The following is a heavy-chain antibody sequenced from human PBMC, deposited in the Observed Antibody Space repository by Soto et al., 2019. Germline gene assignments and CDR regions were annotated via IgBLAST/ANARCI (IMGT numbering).Heavy chain of an antibody. CDR2: IGTAGDT. V-gene: IGHV3-13*01. CDR1: GFTFSGFD. CDR3: AKSQEIGTHFFDS. D-gene: IGHD6-13*01. Sequence: LRLSCEASGFTFSGFDMHWVRQPTGKGLEWVSSIGTAGDTYYAVSVEGRFTISRDNAKNSLSLQMNSLRAGDMAVYFCAKSQEIGTHFFDSWGQGTQVTVSS. J-gene: IGHJ4*02.